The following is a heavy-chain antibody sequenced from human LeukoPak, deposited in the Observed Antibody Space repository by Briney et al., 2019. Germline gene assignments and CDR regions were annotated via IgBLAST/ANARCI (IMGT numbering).Heavy chain of an antibody. Sequence: GGSLRLSCAASGFTVSSNYMSWVRQAPGKGLEWVSVIYSCGSTYYADSVKGRFTISRDNSKNTLYLQMNSLRAEDTAVYYCAKPGRSRVSSWLRTVYYFDYWGQGTLVTVSS. CDR1: GFTVSSNY. CDR3: AKPGRSRVSSWLRTVYYFDY. CDR2: IYSCGST. D-gene: IGHD6-13*01. J-gene: IGHJ4*02. V-gene: IGHV3-66*04.